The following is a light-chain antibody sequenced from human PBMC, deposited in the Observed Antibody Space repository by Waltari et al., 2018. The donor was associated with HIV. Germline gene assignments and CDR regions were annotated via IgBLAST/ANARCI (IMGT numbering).Light chain of an antibody. Sequence: QSALTQPASVSGSPGQSITISCTGTSSDVGGYKYVSWYQQHPGKAPKLIIYDVSSRPSGVSNRFSGSKAGNTASLTISGLQAEDEADYYCSSYTSSSTYVFGTGTKVTVL. V-gene: IGLV2-14*03. CDR2: DVS. CDR3: SSYTSSSTYV. J-gene: IGLJ1*01. CDR1: SSDVGGYKY.